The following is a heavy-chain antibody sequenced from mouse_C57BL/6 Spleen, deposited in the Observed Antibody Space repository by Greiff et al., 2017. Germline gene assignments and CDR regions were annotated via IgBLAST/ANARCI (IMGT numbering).Heavy chain of an antibody. J-gene: IGHJ3*01. V-gene: IGHV1-54*01. CDR1: GYAFTNYL. Sequence: QVQLKQSGAELVRPGTSVKVSCKASGYAFTNYLIEWVKQRPGQGLEWIGVINPGSGGTNYNEKFKGKATLTADKSSSTAYMQLSSLTSEDSAVYFCARSGVTSWFAYWGQGTLVTVSA. CDR2: INPGSGGT. CDR3: ARSGVTSWFAY. D-gene: IGHD2-1*01.